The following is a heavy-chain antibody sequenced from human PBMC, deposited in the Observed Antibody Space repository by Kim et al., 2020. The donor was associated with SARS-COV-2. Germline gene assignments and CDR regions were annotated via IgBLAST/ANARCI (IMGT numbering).Heavy chain of an antibody. CDR2: INHSGST. CDR3: ARGSIVVVVAARLAWFDP. D-gene: IGHD2-15*01. V-gene: IGHV4-34*01. Sequence: SETLSLTCAVYGGSFSGYYWSWIRQPPGKGLEWIGEINHSGSTNYNPSLKSRVTISVDTSKNQFSLKLSSVTAADTAVYYCARGSIVVVVAARLAWFDPWGQGTLDTVSS. J-gene: IGHJ5*02. CDR1: GGSFSGYY.